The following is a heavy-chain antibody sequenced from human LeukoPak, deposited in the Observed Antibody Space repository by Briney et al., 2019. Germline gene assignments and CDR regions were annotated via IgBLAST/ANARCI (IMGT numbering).Heavy chain of an antibody. CDR2: ISGSGGST. CDR1: GFTFSSYG. J-gene: IGHJ3*01. CDR3: ASETTRGYSYGSPTDGFDL. V-gene: IGHV3-23*01. D-gene: IGHD5-18*01. Sequence: GGTLRLSCAASGFTFSSYGMSWVRQAPGKGLEWVSAISGSGGSTYYADSVKGRFTIARDNSKNSLYMQMNRRRAEDTAVYYCASETTRGYSYGSPTDGFDLWGQGTMVTVSS.